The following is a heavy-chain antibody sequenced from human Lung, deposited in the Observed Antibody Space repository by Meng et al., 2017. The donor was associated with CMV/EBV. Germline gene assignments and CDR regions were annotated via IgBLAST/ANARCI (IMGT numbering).Heavy chain of an antibody. CDR2: IKSKTDGGTT. D-gene: IGHD2-8*01. V-gene: IGHV3-15*01. CDR3: TTDPGNGMYLPFDS. CDR1: GFTFSNAW. Sequence: GESLKISCAASGFTFSNAWMSWVRQAPGKGLEWVGRIKSKTDGGTTDYAAPVKGRFTISRDDSKSTLFLQLNSLKVEDTAVYYCTTDPGNGMYLPFDSWGQGTLVTVSS. J-gene: IGHJ4*02.